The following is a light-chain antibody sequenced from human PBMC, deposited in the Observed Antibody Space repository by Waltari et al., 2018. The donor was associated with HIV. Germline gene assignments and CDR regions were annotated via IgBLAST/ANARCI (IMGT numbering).Light chain of an antibody. J-gene: IGLJ7*01. Sequence: QSVLTQPPSASGTHGQSVPISCSGSGPNIGSNYVYWYQQVPGTAPKLLIFRDRKRPSGVPDRFSASKSGTSASLAISGLRSEDEAHYYCATWDDRENGHGIFGGGTQLTVL. CDR3: ATWDDRENGHGI. CDR2: RDR. CDR1: GPNIGSNY. V-gene: IGLV1-47*01.